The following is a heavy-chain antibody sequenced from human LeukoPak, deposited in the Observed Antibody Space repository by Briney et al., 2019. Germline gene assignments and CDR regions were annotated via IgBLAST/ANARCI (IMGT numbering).Heavy chain of an antibody. CDR3: ARDLGFWSGYYKYYFDY. CDR1: GYTFIRYG. V-gene: IGHV1-18*01. Sequence: ASVKVSCKASGYTFIRYGISWVREAPGQGLEWMGWISGYNGHTYYAQKFQGRVTMTTDTSTSTVYMELRSLRSDDTAVYYCARDLGFWSGYYKYYFDYWGQGTLVTVSS. CDR2: ISGYNGHT. J-gene: IGHJ4*02. D-gene: IGHD3-3*01.